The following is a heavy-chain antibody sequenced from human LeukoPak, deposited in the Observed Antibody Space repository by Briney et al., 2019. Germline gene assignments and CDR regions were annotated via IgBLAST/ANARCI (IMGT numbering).Heavy chain of an antibody. V-gene: IGHV1-18*01. Sequence: ASVKVSCKASGYTFTSYGISWVRQAPGQGLEWMGWISAYNGNTNYAQKLQGRVTMTTDTSTSTAYMELRSLRSDDTAVYYCARIAAAVGYYYYMDVWGKGTTVTVSS. CDR3: ARIAAAVGYYYYMDV. CDR2: ISAYNGNT. J-gene: IGHJ6*03. D-gene: IGHD6-13*01. CDR1: GYTFTSYG.